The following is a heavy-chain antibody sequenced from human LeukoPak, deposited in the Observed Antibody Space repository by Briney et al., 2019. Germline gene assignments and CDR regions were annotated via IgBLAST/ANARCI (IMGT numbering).Heavy chain of an antibody. CDR3: ARVLANQPFSYYYYYGMDV. CDR1: GFTFNSYG. J-gene: IGHJ6*02. CDR2: IWYDGSNK. V-gene: IGHV3-33*01. Sequence: PGGSLRLSCVASGFTFNSYGIHWVRQAPGKGLEWVAVIWYDGSNKYYADSVKGRFTISRDNSKNTLYLQMNSLRDEDTAVYYCARVLANQPFSYYYYYGMDVWGQGTTVTVSS. D-gene: IGHD2-2*01.